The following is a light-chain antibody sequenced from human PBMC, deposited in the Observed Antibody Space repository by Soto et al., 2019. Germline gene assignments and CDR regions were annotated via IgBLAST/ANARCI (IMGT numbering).Light chain of an antibody. Sequence: ENGLKQSPGTVSLSPGERATLSCRASQSVSSTYLAWYQQKPGQAPRLIIYGASSRATGIPDRFSGSGSGTDFTLTISRLEPEDFAVYYCQKYGSLTSSTFGQGTKVEIK. J-gene: IGKJ1*01. V-gene: IGKV3-20*01. CDR3: QKYGSLTSST. CDR1: QSVSSTY. CDR2: GAS.